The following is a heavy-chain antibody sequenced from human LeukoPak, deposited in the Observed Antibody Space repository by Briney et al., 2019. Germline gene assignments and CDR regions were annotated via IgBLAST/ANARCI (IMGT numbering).Heavy chain of an antibody. J-gene: IGHJ4*02. V-gene: IGHV1-2*02. CDR1: GYIFTCYY. D-gene: IGHD6-13*01. Sequence: ASVKVSCKASGYIFTCYYMHWVRQAPGQGLEWMGWINPGTGGTNYAQNFQGRVTMTRDTSISTAYMELNRLESDDTAVYYCARVDNRASSSWHTYWGQGTLVTVSS. CDR2: INPGTGGT. CDR3: ARVDNRASSSWHTY.